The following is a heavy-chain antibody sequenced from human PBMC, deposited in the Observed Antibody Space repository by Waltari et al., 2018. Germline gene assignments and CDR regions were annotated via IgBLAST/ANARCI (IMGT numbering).Heavy chain of an antibody. CDR2: IYHSGST. CDR3: ARRGNWNDGGWFDP. D-gene: IGHD1-20*01. Sequence: QVQLQESGPGLVKPSETLSLTCAVSGYSISSGYYWGWIRQPPGKGLEWSGSIYHSGSTYYNPSLKSRVTISVDTSKNQFSLKLSSVTAADTAVYYCARRGNWNDGGWFDPWGQGTLVTVSS. J-gene: IGHJ5*02. V-gene: IGHV4-38-2*01. CDR1: GYSISSGYY.